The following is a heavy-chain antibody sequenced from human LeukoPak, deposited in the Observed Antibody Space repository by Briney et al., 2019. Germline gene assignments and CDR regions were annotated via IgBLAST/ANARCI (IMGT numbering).Heavy chain of an antibody. CDR2: ITSSGSTI. J-gene: IGHJ4*02. CDR3: ARGQHYFAY. V-gene: IGHV3-11*04. CDR1: GFTFSDYY. D-gene: IGHD2-2*01. Sequence: GGSLRLSCAASGFTFSDYYMSWIRQAPGKGLEWVSYITSSGSTINYADSVKGRFTVFRDNAKNSLYLQMSSLRAEDTAVYYCARGQHYFAYWGQGTLVTVSS.